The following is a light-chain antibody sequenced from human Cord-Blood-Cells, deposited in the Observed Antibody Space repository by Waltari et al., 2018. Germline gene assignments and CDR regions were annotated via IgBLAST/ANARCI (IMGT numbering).Light chain of an antibody. Sequence: EIVMTQSPATLSVPAGERANLSCRASHSVRSNLAGYQQKPGQAPRLLIYGAATRATGIPARFSGSGSGTEFTLTTSSLQSKDFAVYYCQQYNNWRQATFSPGIKVDIK. CDR1: HSVRSN. V-gene: IGKV3-15*01. J-gene: IGKJ3*01. CDR3: QQYNNWRQAT. CDR2: GAA.